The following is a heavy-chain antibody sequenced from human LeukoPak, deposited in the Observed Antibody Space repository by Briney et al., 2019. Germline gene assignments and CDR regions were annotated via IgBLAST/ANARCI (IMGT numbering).Heavy chain of an antibody. CDR2: IYTSGRT. CDR1: GGPITFDSYY. D-gene: IGHD3-16*02. CDR3: ARARVIPASFDD. Sequence: SETLSLTCTVSGGPITFDSYYWTWIPQPAGQGLEWIGRIYTSGRTFYNPSRKSRVTISMDPSMNQFSLRLNSVTAADTAVYYCARARVIPASFDDWGQGTLVTVSS. J-gene: IGHJ4*02. V-gene: IGHV4-61*02.